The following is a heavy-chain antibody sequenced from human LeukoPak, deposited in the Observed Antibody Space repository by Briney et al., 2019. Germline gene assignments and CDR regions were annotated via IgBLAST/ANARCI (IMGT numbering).Heavy chain of an antibody. CDR1: GFTFSDSY. Sequence: GGSLRLSCAASGFTFSDSYMTWVRQAPGKGVEWVAYISGSGHDINYSDSVKGRFTISRDNTKNSLYLQMNSLRAEDTAVYYCARNRYMDVWGKGTTVTVSS. CDR3: ARNRYMDV. J-gene: IGHJ6*03. V-gene: IGHV3-11*06. D-gene: IGHD2/OR15-2a*01. CDR2: ISGSGHDI.